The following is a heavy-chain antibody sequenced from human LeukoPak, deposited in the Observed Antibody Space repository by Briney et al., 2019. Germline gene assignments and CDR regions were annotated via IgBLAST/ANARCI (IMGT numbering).Heavy chain of an antibody. CDR2: IYTSGST. V-gene: IGHV4-4*07. Sequence: SETLSLTCTVSGGSISSYYWDWIRQPAGKGLEWIGRIYTSGSTNYNPSLKSRVTMSVHTSKNQFSLKLSSVTAADTAVYYCARRWRGSSCSDYWGQGTLVTVSS. CDR3: ARRWRGSSCSDY. D-gene: IGHD6-13*01. J-gene: IGHJ4*02. CDR1: GGSISSYY.